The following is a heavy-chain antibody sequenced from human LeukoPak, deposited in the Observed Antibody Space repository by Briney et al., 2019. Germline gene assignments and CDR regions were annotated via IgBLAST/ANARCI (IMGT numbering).Heavy chain of an antibody. CDR2: ISGSGGST. J-gene: IGHJ1*01. Sequence: PGGSLRLSCAASGFTFSSYAMSWVRQAPGKGLEWVSAISGSGGSTYYADSVKGRFTISRDNSKNTLYLQMNSLRAEDTAVYYCAKDGGIAVAGPVEYFQHWGQGTLVTVSS. CDR3: AKDGGIAVAGPVEYFQH. V-gene: IGHV3-23*01. CDR1: GFTFSSYA. D-gene: IGHD6-19*01.